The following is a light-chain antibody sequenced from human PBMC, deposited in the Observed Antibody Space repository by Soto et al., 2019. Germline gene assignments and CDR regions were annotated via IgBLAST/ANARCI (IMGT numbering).Light chain of an antibody. Sequence: EIVLTQSPATLSLSPGERATLSCRASQSISSSLAWYQQKPGQAPRLLIYDASSRTTGFPARFSDSGSGTDFTLTIGSLEPEDFAVYYCQQRSEWPRTFGQGTKVEIK. J-gene: IGKJ1*01. V-gene: IGKV3-11*01. CDR1: QSISSS. CDR2: DAS. CDR3: QQRSEWPRT.